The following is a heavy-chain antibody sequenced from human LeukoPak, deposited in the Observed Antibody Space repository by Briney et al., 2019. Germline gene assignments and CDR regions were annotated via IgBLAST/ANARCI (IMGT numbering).Heavy chain of an antibody. Sequence: DTLSLTCAVRGESFSAYFWSWIREVPGKGLEWIGEIDDRGVSTYKPSLKSRATILVDTSNNQISLSLTSVTAADTATYYCASRSLTLAAARCFDDWGQGTVVTVS. J-gene: IGHJ4*03. CDR3: ASRSLTLAAARCFDD. D-gene: IGHD2-15*01. CDR1: GESFSAYF. V-gene: IGHV4-34*01. CDR2: IDDRGVS.